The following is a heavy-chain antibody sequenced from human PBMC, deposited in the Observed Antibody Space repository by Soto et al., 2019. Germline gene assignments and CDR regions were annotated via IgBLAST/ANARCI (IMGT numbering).Heavy chain of an antibody. CDR1: GGSISSGGYY. D-gene: IGHD2-21*02. CDR2: IYYSGST. Sequence: QVQLQESGPGLVKPSQTLSLTCTVSGGSISSGGYYWSWIRQHPGKGLEWIGYIYYSGSTYYNPSLKSRFTISVDTSKNQFSLKLSSVTAADTAVYYCARNSVVVVTAIDYWGQGTLVTVSS. V-gene: IGHV4-31*03. J-gene: IGHJ4*02. CDR3: ARNSVVVVTAIDY.